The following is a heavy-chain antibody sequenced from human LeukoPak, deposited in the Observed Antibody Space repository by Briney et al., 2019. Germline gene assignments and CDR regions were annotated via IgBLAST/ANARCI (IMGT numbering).Heavy chain of an antibody. Sequence: GGSLRLSCAASGFTFSSYEMNWVRQAPGKGLEWVSGINWNGGSTGYADSVKGRFTISRDNAKNSLYLQMNSLRAEDTALYYCARGRNGDDAFDIWGQGTMVTVSS. V-gene: IGHV3-20*04. CDR2: INWNGGST. D-gene: IGHD3-10*01. CDR3: ARGRNGDDAFDI. J-gene: IGHJ3*02. CDR1: GFTFSSYE.